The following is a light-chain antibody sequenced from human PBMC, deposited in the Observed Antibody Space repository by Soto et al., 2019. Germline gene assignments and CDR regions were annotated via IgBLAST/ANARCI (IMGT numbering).Light chain of an antibody. CDR2: DAS. CDR3: QQYNSWPET. V-gene: IGKV3-15*01. J-gene: IGKJ1*01. Sequence: EIGMTQSPGTLSLSPGDTATLSCRSSQSLGSDLAWYQQKPGQAPMLFIYDASTRATGIPARFTGSGSGTEFTLTIFSLQSEDFAVYYCQQYNSWPETFGQGTKVDIK. CDR1: QSLGSD.